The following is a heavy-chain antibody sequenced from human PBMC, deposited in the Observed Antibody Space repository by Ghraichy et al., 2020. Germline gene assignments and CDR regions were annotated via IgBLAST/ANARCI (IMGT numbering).Heavy chain of an antibody. CDR3: ARDLPPPGWYTMGPGDY. D-gene: IGHD6-19*01. J-gene: IGHJ4*02. V-gene: IGHV1-3*01. CDR1: GYTFKSYN. CDR2: INAGNGNT. Sequence: ASVKVSCKASGYTFKSYNMHWVRQAPGQRLEWMGWINAGNGNTKYSQKLQGRVTITRDTSATTVHMELSRLRSEDTAVYYCARDLPPPGWYTMGPGDYWGQGTLVTVSS.